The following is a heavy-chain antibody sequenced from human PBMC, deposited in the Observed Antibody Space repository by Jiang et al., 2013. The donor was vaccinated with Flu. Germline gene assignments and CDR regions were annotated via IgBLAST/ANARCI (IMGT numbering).Heavy chain of an antibody. V-gene: IGHV7-4-1*02. D-gene: IGHD6-19*01. CDR1: GYTFTSYA. CDR2: IATNTGNA. Sequence: QSGSELKKPGASVKVSCKASGYTFTSYAMNWVRQAPGQGLEWMGWIATNTGNARYAQGFTGRFVFSLDTSVSTAYLHINSLKAEDTAVYYCAREGSSDWYNFYYWGQGTLVTVSS. CDR3: AREGSSDWYNFYY. J-gene: IGHJ4*02.